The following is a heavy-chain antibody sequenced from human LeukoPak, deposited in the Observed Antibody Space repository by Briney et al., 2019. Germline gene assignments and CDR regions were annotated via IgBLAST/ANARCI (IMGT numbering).Heavy chain of an antibody. J-gene: IGHJ4*02. V-gene: IGHV3-30*04. CDR3: ARDGWELRLGTFEY. D-gene: IGHD7-27*01. CDR1: GFTFSSYA. Sequence: GGSLRLSCAASGFTFSSYAMHWVRQAPGEGLEWVAVISYDGSNKYYADSVKGRFTISRDDAKNSLYLQMNSLRAEDTAVYYCARDGWELRLGTFEYWGQGTLVTVSS. CDR2: ISYDGSNK.